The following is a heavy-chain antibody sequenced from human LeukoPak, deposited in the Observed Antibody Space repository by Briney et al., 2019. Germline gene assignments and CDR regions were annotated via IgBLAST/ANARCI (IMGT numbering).Heavy chain of an antibody. CDR2: LSDGGDSS. CDR1: GFTFSSYD. V-gene: IGHV3-23*01. D-gene: IGHD5-18*01. CDR3: AFSPLGFNYGYAY. J-gene: IGHJ4*02. Sequence: GGSLRLSCAASGFTFSSYDMNWVRQAPGKGLEWVSSLSDGGDSSFYADSVNGRFTIYTDDSQNFLYLQMNNLRADDTALYFCAFSPLGFNYGYAYWGQGTLVTVSS.